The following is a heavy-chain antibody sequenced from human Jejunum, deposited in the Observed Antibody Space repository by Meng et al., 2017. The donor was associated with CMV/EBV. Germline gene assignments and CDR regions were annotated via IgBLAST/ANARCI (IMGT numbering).Heavy chain of an antibody. CDR3: ATGVADFEY. CDR2: MNPNRGTT. CDR1: GYTFTSYD. V-gene: IGHV1-8*01. J-gene: IGHJ4*02. D-gene: IGHD6-19*01. Sequence: QVQLVRSGAEVKKPGASWTVSCKASGYTFTSYDINWVRQGTGQGLEWMGWMNPNRGTTGYAQKFQGRVTMTRNISKSTAYMDLSSLRSEDTAVYYCATGVADFEYWGQGTLVTVSS.